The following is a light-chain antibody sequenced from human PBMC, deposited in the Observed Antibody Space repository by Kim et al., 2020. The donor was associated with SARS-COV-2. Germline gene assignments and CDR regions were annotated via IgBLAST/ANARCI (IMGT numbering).Light chain of an antibody. Sequence: SVCVGHRVNITWRASQRIRSYLKWYPQKPGKAPNPLIYAVQSLQSGVPSRFSGSGSGTDFTHTISSLQPEDFATYYCQQYFNTPYTFGQGTKLE. CDR3: QQYFNTPYT. J-gene: IGKJ2*01. CDR2: AVQ. V-gene: IGKV1-39*01. CDR1: QRIRSY.